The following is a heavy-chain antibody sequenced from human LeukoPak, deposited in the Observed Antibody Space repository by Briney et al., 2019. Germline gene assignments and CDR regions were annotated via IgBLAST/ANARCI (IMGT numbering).Heavy chain of an antibody. J-gene: IGHJ5*02. CDR2: INHSGST. CDR1: GGSFSGYY. CDR3: ARRYGSGSYIWFDP. V-gene: IGHV4-34*01. Sequence: SETLSLTCAVYGGSFSGYYWSWIRQPPGKGLEWIGEINHSGSTNYNPSLKSRVTISVDTSKNQFSLKLSSVTAADTAVYYCARRYGSGSYIWFDPWGQGTLVTVSS. D-gene: IGHD3-10*01.